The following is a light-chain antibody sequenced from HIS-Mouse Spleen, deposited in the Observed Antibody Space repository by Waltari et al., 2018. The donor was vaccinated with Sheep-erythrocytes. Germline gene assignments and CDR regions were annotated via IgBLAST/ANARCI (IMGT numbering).Light chain of an antibody. CDR2: WAS. J-gene: IGKJ4*01. V-gene: IGKV4-1*01. CDR1: QSVLYSSNNKNY. CDR3: QQYYSTLT. Sequence: DIVMTQSPDSLAGCLGERATIHCKSSQSVLYSSNNKNYLSWYQQKPGQPPKLLIYWASTRESWVPDRFSGSGSGTDFTLTISSLQAEDVAVYYCQQYYSTLTFGGGTKVEIK.